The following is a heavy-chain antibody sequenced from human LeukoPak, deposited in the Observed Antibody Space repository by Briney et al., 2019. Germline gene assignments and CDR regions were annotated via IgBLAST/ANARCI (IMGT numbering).Heavy chain of an antibody. V-gene: IGHV4-34*01. CDR2: INHSGST. Sequence: SETLSLTCAVYGGSFSGYCWSWIRQPPGKGLEWIGEINHSGSTNYNPSLKSRVTISVDTSKNQFSLKLSSVTAADTAVYYCAKRVSNYRNYYYYYGMDVWGQGTTVTVSS. D-gene: IGHD4-11*01. CDR1: GGSFSGYC. J-gene: IGHJ6*02. CDR3: AKRVSNYRNYYYYYGMDV.